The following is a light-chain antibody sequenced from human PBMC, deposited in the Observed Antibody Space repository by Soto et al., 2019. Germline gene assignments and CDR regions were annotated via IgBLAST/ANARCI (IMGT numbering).Light chain of an antibody. J-gene: IGKJ1*01. CDR1: QSIRTW. CDR2: MAS. CDR3: QRYNSYPWT. Sequence: DIQMTQSPSTLSASVGDRVTITCRASQSIRTWLAWYQQKPGKAPKFLIYMASSLESGVPSRFSGSGSGTEFTLTISSLQPDDFATYFCQRYNSYPWTFGQGTKVEIK. V-gene: IGKV1-5*03.